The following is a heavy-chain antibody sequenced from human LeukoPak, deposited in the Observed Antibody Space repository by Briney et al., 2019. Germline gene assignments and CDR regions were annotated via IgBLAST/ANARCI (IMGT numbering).Heavy chain of an antibody. Sequence: SETLSLTCTVSGGSISSSSYYWGWIRQPPGKGLEWIGSIYYSGSTNYNPSLKSRVTMSVDTSKNQFSLKLSSVTAADTAVYYCARGRLWGPNYWGQGTLVTVSS. V-gene: IGHV4-39*07. CDR3: ARGRLWGPNY. J-gene: IGHJ4*02. D-gene: IGHD3-16*01. CDR1: GGSISSSSYY. CDR2: IYYSGST.